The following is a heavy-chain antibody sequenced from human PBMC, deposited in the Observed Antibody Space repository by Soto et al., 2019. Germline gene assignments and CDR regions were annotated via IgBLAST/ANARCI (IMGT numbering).Heavy chain of an antibody. D-gene: IGHD6-13*01. J-gene: IGHJ5*02. CDR3: AKGKQQLDRNWFDP. CDR2: ISWNSGSI. CDR1: GFTFDDYA. Sequence: PGGSLRLSCAASGFTFDDYAMHWVRQAPGKGLEWVSGISWNSGSIGYADSVKGRFTISRDNAKNSLYLQMNSLRAEDTALYYCAKGKQQLDRNWFDPWGQGTLVTVSS. V-gene: IGHV3-9*01.